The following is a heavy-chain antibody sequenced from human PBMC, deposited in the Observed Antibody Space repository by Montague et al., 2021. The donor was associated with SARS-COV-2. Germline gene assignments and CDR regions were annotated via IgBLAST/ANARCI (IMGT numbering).Heavy chain of an antibody. CDR3: ARHGKTRIAMMVVVIGYFDY. CDR2: IYYRGST. Sequence: SETLSLTCTVSGASISSSSYYWGWIRQPPGKGLEWIGSIYYRGSTYYKPSLKSRVTISVDTSKNQFSLKLRSVTAADTAVYYCARHGKTRIAMMVVVIGYFDYWGQGTLVTVSS. V-gene: IGHV4-39*01. CDR1: GASISSSSYY. D-gene: IGHD3-22*01. J-gene: IGHJ4*02.